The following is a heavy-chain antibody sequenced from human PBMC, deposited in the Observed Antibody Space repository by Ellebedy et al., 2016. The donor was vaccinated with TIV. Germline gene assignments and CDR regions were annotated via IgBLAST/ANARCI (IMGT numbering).Heavy chain of an antibody. CDR2: IYYSGST. V-gene: IGHV4-39*01. Sequence: MPGGSLRLSCTVPGGSISSSSYYWGWIRQPPGKGLEWIGSIYYSGSTYYNPSLKSRVTISVDTSKNQFSLKLSSVTAADTAVYYCARVKEVRGYCSGGSCLLTRYFQHWGQGTLVTVSS. CDR3: ARVKEVRGYCSGGSCLLTRYFQH. D-gene: IGHD2-15*01. CDR1: GGSISSSSYY. J-gene: IGHJ1*01.